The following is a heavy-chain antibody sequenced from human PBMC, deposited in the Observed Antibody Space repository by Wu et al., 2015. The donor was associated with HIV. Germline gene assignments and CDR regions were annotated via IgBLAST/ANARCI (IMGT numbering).Heavy chain of an antibody. CDR1: GGTFSSYA. D-gene: IGHD2-21*01. V-gene: IGHV1-69*12. CDR2: IIPIFGTA. CDR3: AMPYCGGDCYSNFQYYYYYYMDV. Sequence: QVQLVQSGAEVKKPGSSVKVSCKASGGTFSSYAISWVRQAPGQGLEWMGGIIPIFGTANYAQKFQGRVTITADESTSTAYMELSSLRSEDTAVYYCAMPYCGGDCYSNFQYYYYYYMDVWGKGTTVTVSS. J-gene: IGHJ6*03.